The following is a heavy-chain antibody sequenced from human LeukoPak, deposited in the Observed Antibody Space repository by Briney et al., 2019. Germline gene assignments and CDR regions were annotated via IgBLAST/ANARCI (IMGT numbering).Heavy chain of an antibody. J-gene: IGHJ6*02. D-gene: IGHD4-17*01. CDR1: GDSITNYF. CDR3: AGTTVTRAQYYYYGLDV. V-gene: IGHV4-59*08. CDR2: IYYSGST. Sequence: PSETLSLTCTVSGDSITNYFWSWIRQPPGKRLEWIGYIYYSGSTNHNPSLKSRVSISIETSKRQFSLRLSSVTAADSAVYYCAGTTVTRAQYYYYGLDVWGQGTTVTVSS.